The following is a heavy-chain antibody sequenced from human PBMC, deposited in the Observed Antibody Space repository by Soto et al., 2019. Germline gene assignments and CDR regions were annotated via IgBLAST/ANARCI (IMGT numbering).Heavy chain of an antibody. CDR3: ARDRGGSYYAPVDY. D-gene: IGHD2-15*01. Sequence: ASVKVSCKASGYTFTSYGISWVRQAPGQGLEWMGWISAYNGNTKYAQKLQGRVTMTTDTSMSTAYMELRSLRSDDTAVYYWARDRGGSYYAPVDYWGQGTLVTVSS. CDR2: ISAYNGNT. J-gene: IGHJ4*02. CDR1: GYTFTSYG. V-gene: IGHV1-18*01.